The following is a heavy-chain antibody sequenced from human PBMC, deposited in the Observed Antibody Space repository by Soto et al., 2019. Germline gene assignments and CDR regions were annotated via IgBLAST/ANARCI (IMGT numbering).Heavy chain of an antibody. CDR1: GFTFSSYE. CDR3: ARDKRGVVPAAMRFDYYGMDV. D-gene: IGHD2-2*01. Sequence: PGGSLRLSCAASGFTFSSYEMNWVRQAPGRGLEWVSYISSSGSTIYYADSVKGRFTISRDNAKNSLYLQMNSLRAEDTAVYYCARDKRGVVPAAMRFDYYGMDVWGQGTTVTVSS. J-gene: IGHJ6*02. CDR2: ISSSGSTI. V-gene: IGHV3-48*03.